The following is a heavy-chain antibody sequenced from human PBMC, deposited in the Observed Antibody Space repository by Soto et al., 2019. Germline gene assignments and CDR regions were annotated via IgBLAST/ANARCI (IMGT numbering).Heavy chain of an antibody. CDR1: GYTFTRFG. CDR3: ATPRETYYDFWSGSPQHYYGMDV. V-gene: IGHV1-18*01. Sequence: VKVSCKASGYTFTRFGISWVRQAPGQGLEWMGWISAYNGTTNYAQAHQGRVTITQDTSTDTAYMELSSLRSEDTAVYYCATPRETYYDFWSGSPQHYYGMDVWRQGTTVTVSS. D-gene: IGHD3-3*01. CDR2: ISAYNGTT. J-gene: IGHJ6*02.